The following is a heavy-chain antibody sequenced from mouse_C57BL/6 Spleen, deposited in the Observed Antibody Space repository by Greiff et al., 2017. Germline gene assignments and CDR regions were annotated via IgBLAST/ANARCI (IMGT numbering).Heavy chain of an antibody. V-gene: IGHV1-26*01. CDR3: ARNDYGSRDAMDY. Sequence: EVQLQQSGPELVKPGASVKISCKASGYTFTDYYMNWVKQSHGKSLEWIGDINPNNGGTSYNQKFKGKATLTVDKSSSTAYMELRSLTSEDSAVYYCARNDYGSRDAMDYWGQGTSVTVSS. CDR1: GYTFTDYY. CDR2: INPNNGGT. D-gene: IGHD1-1*01. J-gene: IGHJ4*01.